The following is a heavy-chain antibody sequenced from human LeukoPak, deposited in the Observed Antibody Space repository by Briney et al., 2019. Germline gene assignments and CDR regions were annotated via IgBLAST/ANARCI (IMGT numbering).Heavy chain of an antibody. D-gene: IGHD3-22*01. CDR3: ARGGTHYYDSSGYYQPFDY. V-gene: IGHV4-30-2*01. CDR1: GASISNGDYF. CDR2: IYLIGST. Sequence: SETLSLTCNVSGASISNGDYFWTWLRQPPGKALEWIGYIYLIGSTYYNPSLESRVTISAGRSGNQFSLQLGSVTAADTAVYYCARGGTHYYDSSGYYQPFDYWGQGTLVTVSS. J-gene: IGHJ4*02.